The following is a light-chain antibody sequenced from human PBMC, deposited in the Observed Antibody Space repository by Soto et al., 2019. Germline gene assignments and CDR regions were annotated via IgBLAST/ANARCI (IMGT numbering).Light chain of an antibody. J-gene: IGKJ2*01. CDR3: LQHYNFPYT. V-gene: IGKV1-6*01. CDR1: QGIGND. Sequence: AIQMTQSPSSLSASVGDRVTVTCRVSQGIGNDLGWYQQRPGKAPKLLIYTSSNLQSGVPSRFSGSGSGTVFTLTISSLQPEDFATYYCLQHYNFPYTFGQGTKLEIK. CDR2: TSS.